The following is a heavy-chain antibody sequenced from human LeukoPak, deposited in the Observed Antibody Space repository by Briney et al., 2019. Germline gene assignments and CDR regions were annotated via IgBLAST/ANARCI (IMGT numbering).Heavy chain of an antibody. CDR2: ISYDGSNK. V-gene: IGHV3-30*18. J-gene: IGHJ4*02. CDR1: GFTFSSYG. Sequence: GRSLRLSCAASGFTFSSYGMHWVRQAPGKGLEWVAVISYDGSNKYYADSVKGRFTISRDNYKNTLYLLMNSLRAEDTAVYYCAKADGDDYENFDYWGQGTLVTVSS. CDR3: AKADGDDYENFDY. D-gene: IGHD4-17*01.